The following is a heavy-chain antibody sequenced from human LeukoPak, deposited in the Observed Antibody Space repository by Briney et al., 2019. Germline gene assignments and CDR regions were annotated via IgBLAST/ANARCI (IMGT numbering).Heavy chain of an antibody. CDR2: ISSNGGST. Sequence: GGSLRLSCAASGFTFSSYAMHWVRQAPGKGLEYVSAISSNGGSTYYANSVKGRFTISRDNSKNTLYLQMGSLRAEDMAVYYCASSIVGAADYWGQGTLVTVSS. J-gene: IGHJ4*02. CDR1: GFTFSSYA. CDR3: ASSIVGAADY. D-gene: IGHD1-26*01. V-gene: IGHV3-64*01.